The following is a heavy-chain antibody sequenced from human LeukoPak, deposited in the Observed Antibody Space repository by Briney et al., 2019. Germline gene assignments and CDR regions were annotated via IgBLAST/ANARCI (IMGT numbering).Heavy chain of an antibody. V-gene: IGHV1-24*01. CDR3: ATALSPHYYDSSGYYLQH. Sequence: GASVKVSCKVSGYTLTELSMHWVRQAPGIGLEWMGGFDPEDGETIYAQKFQGRVTMTEDTSTDTAYMELSSLRSEDTAVYYCATALSPHYYDSSGYYLQHWGQGTLVTVSS. D-gene: IGHD3-22*01. CDR1: GYTLTELS. CDR2: FDPEDGET. J-gene: IGHJ1*01.